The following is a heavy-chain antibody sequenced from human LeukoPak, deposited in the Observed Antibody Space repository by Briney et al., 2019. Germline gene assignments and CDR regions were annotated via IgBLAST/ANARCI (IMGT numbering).Heavy chain of an antibody. J-gene: IGHJ1*01. V-gene: IGHV4-59*01. CDR3: ARGGAARLHFQN. CDR1: GGSISTYY. D-gene: IGHD6-6*01. CDR2: IYHSGST. Sequence: SETLSLTCTVSGGSISTYYWNWIRQPPGKGLEWIGYIYHSGSTNYNPSLQSRVTISVGTSKNQFSLNLNSVTAADTAVYYCARGGAARLHFQNWGQGTLVTVSS.